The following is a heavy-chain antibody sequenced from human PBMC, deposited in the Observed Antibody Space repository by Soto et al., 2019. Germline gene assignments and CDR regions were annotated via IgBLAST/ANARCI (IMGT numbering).Heavy chain of an antibody. CDR3: ARDQPGYSYGYGLGY. J-gene: IGHJ4*02. CDR2: ISSSSSYI. CDR1: GFTFSSYS. D-gene: IGHD5-18*01. V-gene: IGHV3-21*01. Sequence: EVQLVESGGGLVKPGGSLRLSCAASGFTFSSYSMNWVRQAPGKGLEWVSSISSSSSYIYYADSVKGRFTISRDNAKNSLYLQMTSLRAEDTAVYYCARDQPGYSYGYGLGYCGQGTLVTVSS.